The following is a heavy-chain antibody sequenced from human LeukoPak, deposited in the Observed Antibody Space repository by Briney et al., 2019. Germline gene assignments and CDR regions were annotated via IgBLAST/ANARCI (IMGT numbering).Heavy chain of an antibody. D-gene: IGHD3-10*01. Sequence: SETLSLTCTVSGGSISSYYWSWIRQPPGKGLEWIGEINHSGSTNYNPSLKSRVTISVDTSKNQFSLKLSSVTAADTAVYYCARGRDYYGSGSIDYWGQGTLVTVSS. CDR3: ARGRDYYGSGSIDY. V-gene: IGHV4-34*01. CDR2: INHSGST. CDR1: GGSISSYY. J-gene: IGHJ4*02.